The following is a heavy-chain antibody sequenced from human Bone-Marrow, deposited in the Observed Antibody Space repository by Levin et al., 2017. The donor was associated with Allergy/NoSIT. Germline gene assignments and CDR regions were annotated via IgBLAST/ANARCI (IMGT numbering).Heavy chain of an antibody. CDR3: ARDLIVVVPAARGPNYYGMDV. Sequence: PGGSLRLSCAASGFTFSDYYMSWIRQAPGKGLEWVSYISSSGSTIYYADSVKGRFTISRDNAKNSLYLQMNSLRAEDTAVYYCARDLIVVVPAARGPNYYGMDVWGQGTTVTVSS. J-gene: IGHJ6*02. CDR2: ISSSGSTI. CDR1: GFTFSDYY. D-gene: IGHD2-2*01. V-gene: IGHV3-11*01.